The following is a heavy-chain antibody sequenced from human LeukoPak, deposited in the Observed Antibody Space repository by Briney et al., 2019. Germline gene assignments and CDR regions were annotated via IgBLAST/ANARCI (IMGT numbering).Heavy chain of an antibody. V-gene: IGHV3-21*01. CDR2: ISSSSSYI. CDR1: GFTFDDYA. Sequence: PGGSLRLSCAASGFTFDDYAMSWVRQVPGKGLEWVSSISSSSSYIYYADSVKGRFTISRDKAKNSLYLQMNSLRAEEPAVYYCAREGHSTNFWSGYGGLDYWGQGTLVTVSS. J-gene: IGHJ4*02. D-gene: IGHD3-3*01. CDR3: AREGHSTNFWSGYGGLDY.